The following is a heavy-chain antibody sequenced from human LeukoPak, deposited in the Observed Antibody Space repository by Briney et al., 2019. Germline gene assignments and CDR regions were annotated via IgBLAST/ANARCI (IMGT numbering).Heavy chain of an antibody. Sequence: GGSLRLSCAASGFTFSSYGMHWVRQAPGKGLEWVAVIWYDGSNKYYADSVKGRFTISRDNSKNTPYLQMNSLRAEDTAVYYCARDYSGSWYSSSWEAFDIWGQGTMVTVSS. CDR3: ARDYSGSWYSSSWEAFDI. J-gene: IGHJ3*02. CDR1: GFTFSSYG. V-gene: IGHV3-33*01. CDR2: IWYDGSNK. D-gene: IGHD6-13*01.